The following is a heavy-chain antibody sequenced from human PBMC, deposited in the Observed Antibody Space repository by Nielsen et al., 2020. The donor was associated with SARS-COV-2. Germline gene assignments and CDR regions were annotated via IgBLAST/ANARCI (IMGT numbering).Heavy chain of an antibody. Sequence: GESLKISCVASGFTFSNYGMSWVRQAPGKGLEWVSGIDGSGGSTYYADSVKGRFTISRDNSKNTLYMQMYSLRAEDTAVYHCAKLETGLYGLGVWGQGTTVTVSS. J-gene: IGHJ6*02. D-gene: IGHD6-19*01. CDR1: GFTFSNYG. CDR3: AKLETGLYGLGV. V-gene: IGHV3-23*01. CDR2: IDGSGGST.